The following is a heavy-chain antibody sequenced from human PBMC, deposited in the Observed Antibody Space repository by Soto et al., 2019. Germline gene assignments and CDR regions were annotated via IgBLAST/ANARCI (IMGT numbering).Heavy chain of an antibody. CDR2: INHSGST. CDR3: ARASYRKNWFDP. CDR1: GGSFSGYY. D-gene: IGHD1-1*01. Sequence: PSETLSLTCAVYGGSFSGYYWSWIRQPPGKGLEWIGEINHSGSTNYNPSLKSRATISVDTSKSQFSLKVFSVTAADTAVYYCARASYRKNWFDPWGQGTLVTVSS. J-gene: IGHJ5*02. V-gene: IGHV4-34*01.